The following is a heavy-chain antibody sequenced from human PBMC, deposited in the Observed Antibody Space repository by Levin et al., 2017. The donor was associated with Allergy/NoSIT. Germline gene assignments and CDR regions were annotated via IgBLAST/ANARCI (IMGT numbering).Heavy chain of an antibody. CDR3: AREDYISTCGEFDI. V-gene: IGHV4-34*10. CDR1: GGAFTDYY. CDR2: INHSGYT. D-gene: IGHD4-11*01. J-gene: IGHJ3*02. Sequence: SQTLSLTCAVSGGAFTDYYWNWIRQPLGKGLEWIGQINHSGYTNYNPSLGRRITLSVETSTSHYYMKLTSGTAADTAVYFCAREDYISTCGEFDIWGQGTLVTVSS.